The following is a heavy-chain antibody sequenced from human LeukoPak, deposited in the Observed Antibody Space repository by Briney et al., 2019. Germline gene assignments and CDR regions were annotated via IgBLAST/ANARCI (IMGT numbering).Heavy chain of an antibody. CDR2: ISSSSSYI. Sequence: GRSLRLSCAASGFTFSSYSMNWVRQAPGKGLEWVSSISSSSSYIYYADSVKGRFTISRDNAKNSLYLQMNSLRAEDTAVYYCARDPVGATRSYYFDYWGQGTLVTVSS. CDR1: GFTFSSYS. J-gene: IGHJ4*02. V-gene: IGHV3-21*01. D-gene: IGHD1-26*01. CDR3: ARDPVGATRSYYFDY.